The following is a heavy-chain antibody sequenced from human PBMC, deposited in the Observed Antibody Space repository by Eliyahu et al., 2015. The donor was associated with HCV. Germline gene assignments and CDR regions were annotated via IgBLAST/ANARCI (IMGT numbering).Heavy chain of an antibody. D-gene: IGHD3-3*01. V-gene: IGHV3-15*01. CDR3: TTDGGVGPRPIFDY. Sequence: IKSRTDGGTTDYAAPVKGRFTMSRDDSKTTLYLHMNSLKIEDTGVYYCTTDGGVGPRPIFDYWGQGSLVTVSS. CDR2: IKSRTDGGTT. J-gene: IGHJ4*02.